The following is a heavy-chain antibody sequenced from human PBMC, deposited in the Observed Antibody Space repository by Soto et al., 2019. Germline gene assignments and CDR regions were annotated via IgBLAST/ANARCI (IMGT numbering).Heavy chain of an antibody. Sequence: QVQLQESGPGLVKPSETLSLTCTVSGGSVSSGSYYWSWIRQPPGKGLEWIGYIYYSGSTNYNPSLKSRVTISVDTSKNQFSLKLSSVTAADTAVYYCARESNWSGGSCYSIARYDWFDPWGLGTLVTVSS. CDR2: IYYSGST. CDR3: ARESNWSGGSCYSIARYDWFDP. V-gene: IGHV4-61*01. J-gene: IGHJ5*02. CDR1: GGSVSSGSYY. D-gene: IGHD2-15*01.